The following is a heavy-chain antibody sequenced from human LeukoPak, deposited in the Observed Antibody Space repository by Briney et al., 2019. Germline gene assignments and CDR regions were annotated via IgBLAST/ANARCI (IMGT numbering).Heavy chain of an antibody. CDR3: ARYIRDYYYDSSGYPYGMDV. D-gene: IGHD3-22*01. V-gene: IGHV1-2*02. Sequence: ASVKVSCKASGYTFTGYYMHWVRQAPGQGLEWMGWINPNSGGTNYAQKFQGRVTMTRDTSISTAYMELSRLGSDDTAVYYCARYIRDYYYDSSGYPYGMDVWGQGTTVTVSS. J-gene: IGHJ6*02. CDR2: INPNSGGT. CDR1: GYTFTGYY.